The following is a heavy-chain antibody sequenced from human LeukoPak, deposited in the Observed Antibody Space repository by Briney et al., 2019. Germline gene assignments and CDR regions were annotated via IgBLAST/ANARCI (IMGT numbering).Heavy chain of an antibody. J-gene: IGHJ6*03. V-gene: IGHV3-48*01. CDR3: ARERNYYFMDV. CDR2: ISTSGSAM. Sequence: PGGSLRLSCAASGFTFSSYGMSWVRQAPGKGLEWVSYISTSGSAMYYADSVKGRFTISRDNAKNSLYLQMNSLRAEDTAVYYCARERNYYFMDVWGKGTTVTVSS. CDR1: GFTFSSYG.